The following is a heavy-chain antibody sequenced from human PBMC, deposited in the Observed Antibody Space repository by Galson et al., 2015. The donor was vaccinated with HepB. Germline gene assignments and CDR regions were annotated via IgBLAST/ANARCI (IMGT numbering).Heavy chain of an antibody. CDR2: IIPILGTV. V-gene: IGHV1-69*04. CDR3: ARVPGDYFDY. Sequence: SVKVSCKASGGTFSDYAISWVRQAPGQGLEWMGRIIPILGTVNYAQKFQGRATITADKSTSTAYMELSSLRSEDTAVYYCARVPGDYFDYWGQGTLVSVSS. J-gene: IGHJ4*02. CDR1: GGTFSDYA.